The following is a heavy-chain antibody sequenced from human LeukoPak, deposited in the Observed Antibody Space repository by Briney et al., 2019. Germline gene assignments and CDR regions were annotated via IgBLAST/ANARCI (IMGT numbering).Heavy chain of an antibody. Sequence: PGGSLRLSCAASGFTFGRYGLHRVRQAPGKGLEWVAFIRDDGSTRYYADSVKGRFTVSRDNSKNMLYLQMDSLRTEDTAVYYCAKVPHSWGLFDSWGQGILVTVSS. CDR3: AKVPHSWGLFDS. CDR1: GFTFGRYG. D-gene: IGHD3-16*01. CDR2: IRDDGSTR. J-gene: IGHJ4*02. V-gene: IGHV3-30*02.